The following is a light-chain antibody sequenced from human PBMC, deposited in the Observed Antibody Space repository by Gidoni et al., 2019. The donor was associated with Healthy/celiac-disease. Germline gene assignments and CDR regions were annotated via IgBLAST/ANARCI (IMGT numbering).Light chain of an antibody. CDR3: QQRSNWWT. J-gene: IGKJ1*01. V-gene: IGKV3-11*01. CDR1: QSVSSY. Sequence: EMVLKQSPATLSLSPGERATLSCRASQSVSSYLAWYQQKPGQAPRLLIYDASNRATDIPARFSGSGSGTDFTLTISSLEPEDFAVYYCQQRSNWWTFGQGTKVEIK. CDR2: DAS.